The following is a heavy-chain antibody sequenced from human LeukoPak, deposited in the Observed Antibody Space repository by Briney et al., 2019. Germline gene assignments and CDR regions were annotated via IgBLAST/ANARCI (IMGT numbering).Heavy chain of an antibody. Sequence: SETLSLTCAVYGGSFSGYYWSWIRQPPGKGLEWIGEINHSGSTNYNPSLKSRVTISVDTSKNQFSLKLSSVTAADTAVYYCARFEAVYYYGMDVWGQGTTVPVSS. D-gene: IGHD6-19*01. CDR1: GGSFSGYY. V-gene: IGHV4-34*01. CDR2: INHSGST. CDR3: ARFEAVYYYGMDV. J-gene: IGHJ6*02.